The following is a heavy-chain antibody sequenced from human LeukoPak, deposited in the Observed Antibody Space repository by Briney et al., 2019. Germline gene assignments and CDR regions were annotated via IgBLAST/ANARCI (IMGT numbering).Heavy chain of an antibody. J-gene: IGHJ4*02. CDR2: IYTSGST. CDR3: ARLFSGYYYG. D-gene: IGHD3-22*01. V-gene: IGHV4-4*07. Sequence: SETLSLTCSVSGGSIRSYFWSWIRQPAGKGLEWIGRIYTSGSTDYNPSLRSRVSMSVDTSRNQFSLKLSSVTAADTAVYYCARLFSGYYYGWGQGTRVTVSS. CDR1: GGSIRSYF.